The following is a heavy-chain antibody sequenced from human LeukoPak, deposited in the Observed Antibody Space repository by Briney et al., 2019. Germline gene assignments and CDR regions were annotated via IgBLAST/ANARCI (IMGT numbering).Heavy chain of an antibody. Sequence: GGSLRLSCATSKFNFNTYGMSWVRQAPGEGLEWVSSISGSGFTTQYADSVQGRFTISRDNSKNTLYLQMTSLRAEDTAVYYCAKDPNGDYIGTFDVWGQGTMVTVSS. CDR1: KFNFNTYG. J-gene: IGHJ3*01. CDR3: AKDPNGDYIGTFDV. D-gene: IGHD4-17*01. CDR2: ISGSGFTT. V-gene: IGHV3-23*01.